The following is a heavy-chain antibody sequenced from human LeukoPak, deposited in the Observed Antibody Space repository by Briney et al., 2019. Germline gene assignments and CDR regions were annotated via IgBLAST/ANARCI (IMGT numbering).Heavy chain of an antibody. CDR2: FSYSGST. D-gene: IGHD5-18*01. CDR1: GASVSSYY. Sequence: SETLSLTCTVSGASVSSYYWSWIRQPPGKGPEWIGYFSYSGSTNYNPSLKSRVTISVDTSKNQFSLKLSSVTAADTAVYYCARSGLYSYGSVDYWGQGTLVTVSS. J-gene: IGHJ4*02. CDR3: ARSGLYSYGSVDY. V-gene: IGHV4-59*02.